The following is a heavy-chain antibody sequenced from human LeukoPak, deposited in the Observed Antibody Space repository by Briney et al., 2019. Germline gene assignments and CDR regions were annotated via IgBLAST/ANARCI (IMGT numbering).Heavy chain of an antibody. CDR3: ARPVVASKSALDY. J-gene: IGHJ4*02. CDR2: INPNSGGT. V-gene: IGHV1-2*02. D-gene: IGHD5-12*01. CDR1: GYTFTGYY. Sequence: ASVKVSCKASGYTFTGYYMHWVRQAPGQGLEWMGWINPNSGGTNYAQKFQGRVTMTRDTSISTAYMELSRLRSDDTAVYYCARPVVASKSALDYWGQGTLVPVSS.